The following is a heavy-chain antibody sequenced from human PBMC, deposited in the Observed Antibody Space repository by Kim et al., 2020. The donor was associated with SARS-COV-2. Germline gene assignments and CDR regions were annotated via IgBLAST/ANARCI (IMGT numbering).Heavy chain of an antibody. J-gene: IGHJ4*02. CDR3: ARDRDYGTFDY. CDR1: GFTFSSYA. D-gene: IGHD4-17*01. V-gene: IGHV3-30-3*01. CDR2: ISYDGSNK. Sequence: GGSLRLSCAASGFTFSSYAMHWVRQAPGKGLEWVAVISYDGSNKYYADSVKGRFTISRDNSKNTLYLQINSLRAEDTAVYYCARDRDYGTFDYWGQGTLVTVSS.